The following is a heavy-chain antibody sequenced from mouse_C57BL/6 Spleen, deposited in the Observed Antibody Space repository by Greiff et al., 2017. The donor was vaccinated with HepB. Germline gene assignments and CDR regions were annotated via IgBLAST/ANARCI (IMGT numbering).Heavy chain of an antibody. CDR3: ARLTGLDYDYDGFAY. Sequence: QVQLQQPGTELVKPGASVKLSCKASGYTFTSYWMHWVKQRPGQGLEWIGNINPSNGGTNYNEKFKSKATLTVDKSSSTAYMQLSSLTSEDSAVYYCARLTGLDYDYDGFAYWGQGTLVTVSA. V-gene: IGHV1-53*01. CDR2: INPSNGGT. J-gene: IGHJ3*01. D-gene: IGHD2-4*01. CDR1: GYTFTSYW.